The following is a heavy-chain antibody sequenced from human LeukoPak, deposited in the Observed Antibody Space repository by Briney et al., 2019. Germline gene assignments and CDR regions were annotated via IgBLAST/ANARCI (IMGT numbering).Heavy chain of an antibody. CDR2: IYPGDSDT. D-gene: IGHD5-24*01. CDR1: GYSFTSYW. J-gene: IGHJ4*02. Sequence: GESLKISCKGSGYSFTSYWIGWVRQMPEKGLEWMGIIYPGDSDTRYSPSFQGQVTISADKSISTAYLQWSSLKASDTAMYYCARQVDGYNYNSIYFDYWGQGTLVTVSS. CDR3: ARQVDGYNYNSIYFDY. V-gene: IGHV5-51*01.